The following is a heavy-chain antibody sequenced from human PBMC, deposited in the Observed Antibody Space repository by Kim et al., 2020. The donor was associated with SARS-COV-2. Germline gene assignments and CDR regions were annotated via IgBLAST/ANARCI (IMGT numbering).Heavy chain of an antibody. D-gene: IGHD3-3*01. V-gene: IGHV3-7*01. J-gene: IGHJ4*02. Sequence: VDSVKGRFTISRDNAKNSLYLQMNSLRSEDTAVYYCAIFYDFSGGYYGHWGQGTLVTVSS. CDR3: AIFYDFSGGYYGH.